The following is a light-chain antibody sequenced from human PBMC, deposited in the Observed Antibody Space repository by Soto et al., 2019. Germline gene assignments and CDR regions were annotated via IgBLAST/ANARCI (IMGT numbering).Light chain of an antibody. CDR3: QQFGSSPL. CDR2: AAS. Sequence: EIVLTQSPGTLSLSPGERATLSCRASQSVRSSYQVWYQQKPGQAPRLLIYAASNRAPGIPDRFSGSGSGTDFTLTISRLEPEDFAVYYCQQFGSSPLFGQGTKLEIK. J-gene: IGKJ2*01. CDR1: QSVRSSY. V-gene: IGKV3-20*01.